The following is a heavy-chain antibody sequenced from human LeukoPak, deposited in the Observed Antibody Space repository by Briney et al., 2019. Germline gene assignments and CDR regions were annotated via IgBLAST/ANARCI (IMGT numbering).Heavy chain of an antibody. J-gene: IGHJ6*03. CDR3: ARSYYYYYMDV. Sequence: SETLSLTCAVYGGSFSGYYWSWIRQPPGKGLEWIGEINHSGSTNYNPSPKSRVTISVDTSKNQFSLKLSSVTAADTAVYYCARSYYYYYMDVWGKGTTVTISS. V-gene: IGHV4-34*01. CDR1: GGSFSGYY. CDR2: INHSGST.